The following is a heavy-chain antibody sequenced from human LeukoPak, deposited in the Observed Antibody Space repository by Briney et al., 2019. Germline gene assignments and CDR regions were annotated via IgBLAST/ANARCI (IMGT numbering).Heavy chain of an antibody. CDR2: ISNDGSNK. CDR3: ARETGDILTGLA. D-gene: IGHD3-9*01. Sequence: GRSLRLSCAASGFTFSSYGMHWVRQAPGEGLEWVAVISNDGSNKYYADSVKGRFTISRDNSKNTLYLQMNSLRAEDTAVYYCARETGDILTGLAWGQGTLVTVSS. V-gene: IGHV3-30*03. CDR1: GFTFSSYG. J-gene: IGHJ4*02.